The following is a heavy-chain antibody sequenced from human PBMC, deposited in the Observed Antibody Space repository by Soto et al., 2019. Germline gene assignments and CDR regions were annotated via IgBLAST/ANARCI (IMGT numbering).Heavy chain of an antibody. CDR2: ISGSGGST. D-gene: IGHD2-15*01. J-gene: IGHJ4*02. CDR3: AKGFRSGGSCYPHYFDY. V-gene: IGHV3-23*01. Sequence: GGSLRLSCAASGFTFSSYAMSWVRQAPGKGLEWVSAISGSGGSTYYADSVKGRFTISRDNSKNTLYLQMNSLRAEDTAVYYCAKGFRSGGSCYPHYFDYWGQGTLVTVSS. CDR1: GFTFSSYA.